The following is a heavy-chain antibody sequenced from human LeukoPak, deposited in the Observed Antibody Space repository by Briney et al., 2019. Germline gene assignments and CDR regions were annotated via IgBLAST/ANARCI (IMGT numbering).Heavy chain of an antibody. CDR1: GGSFSGYY. Sequence: KPSETLSLTXAVYGGSFSGYYWSWIRQPPGKGLEWIGEINHSGSTNYNPSLKSRVTISVDTSKNQFSLKLSSVTAADTAVYYCARTNSKKAYYYYYMDVWGKGTTVTVSS. J-gene: IGHJ6*03. V-gene: IGHV4-34*01. D-gene: IGHD4-11*01. CDR3: ARTNSKKAYYYYYMDV. CDR2: INHSGST.